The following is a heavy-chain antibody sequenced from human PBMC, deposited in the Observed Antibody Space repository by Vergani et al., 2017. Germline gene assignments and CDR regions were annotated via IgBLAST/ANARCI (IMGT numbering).Heavy chain of an antibody. CDR3: ARDHYDSSGYYY. CDR1: GGTFSSYT. V-gene: IGHV1-69*08. CDR2: IIPILGIA. D-gene: IGHD3-22*01. J-gene: IGHJ4*02. Sequence: QVQLVQSGAEVKKPGSSVKVSCKASGGTFSSYTISWVRQAPGQGLEWMGSIIPILGIANYAQKFQGRVTITADKSTSTAYMELSSLRSEDTSVYYCARDHYDSSGYYYWGQGTLVTVSS.